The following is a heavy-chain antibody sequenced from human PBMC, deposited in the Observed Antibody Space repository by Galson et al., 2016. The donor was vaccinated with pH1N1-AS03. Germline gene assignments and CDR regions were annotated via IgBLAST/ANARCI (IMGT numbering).Heavy chain of an antibody. CDR3: TRGGTYSSSSPAYFGY. CDR1: SITNCY. D-gene: IGHD6-6*01. Sequence: SITNCYWTWIRQPPGKGLEWIGYIYYNGPANYNPSLNSRVTISADTSKKQFFLNLTSATAADTAVYFCTRGGTYSSSSPAYFGYWGQGTLVTVSS. CDR2: IYYNGPA. J-gene: IGHJ4*02. V-gene: IGHV4-59*01.